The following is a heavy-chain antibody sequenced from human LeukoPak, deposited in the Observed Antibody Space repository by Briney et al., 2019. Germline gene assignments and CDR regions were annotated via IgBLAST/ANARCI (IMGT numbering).Heavy chain of an antibody. D-gene: IGHD3-22*01. V-gene: IGHV3-15*01. CDR2: IKSKNDGGTT. CDR1: GFTFSNGW. J-gene: IGHJ4*02. Sequence: GGSLRLSCAASGFTFSNGWMSWVRQAPGKGLEWVGRIKSKNDGGTTDYAAPVKGRFTISRDDSKYTLYLQMNSLKTEDTAVYYCSTTDYYDSSGYYNVDYWGQGTLVTVSS. CDR3: STTDYYDSSGYYNVDY.